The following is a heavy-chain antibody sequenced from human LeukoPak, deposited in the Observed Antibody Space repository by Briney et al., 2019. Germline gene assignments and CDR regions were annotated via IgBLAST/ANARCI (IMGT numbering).Heavy chain of an antibody. CDR3: ARGPLGRYSSSSDYYYGMDV. D-gene: IGHD6-6*01. CDR2: IYTSGST. CDR1: GGSISSYY. V-gene: IGHV4-4*07. Sequence: PSETLSLTCTVSGGSISSYYWSWIRQPAGKGLEWIGRIYTSGSTNYNPSLKSRVTISVDTSKNQFSLKLSSVTAADTAVYYCARGPLGRYSSSSDYYYGMDVWGQGTTVTVSS. J-gene: IGHJ6*02.